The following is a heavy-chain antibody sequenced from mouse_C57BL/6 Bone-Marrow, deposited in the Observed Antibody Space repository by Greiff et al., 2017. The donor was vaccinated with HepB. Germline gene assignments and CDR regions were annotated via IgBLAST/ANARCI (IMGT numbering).Heavy chain of an antibody. Sequence: VQLKDSGPELVKPGASVKISCKASGYSFTDYNMNWVKQSNGKSLEWIGVINPNYGTTSYNQKFKGKATLTVDQSSSTAYMQLNSLTSEDSAVYYCARDYYGSSHWYFDVWGTGTTVTVSS. CDR2: INPNYGTT. D-gene: IGHD1-1*01. CDR1: GYSFTDYN. V-gene: IGHV1-39*01. CDR3: ARDYYGSSHWYFDV. J-gene: IGHJ1*03.